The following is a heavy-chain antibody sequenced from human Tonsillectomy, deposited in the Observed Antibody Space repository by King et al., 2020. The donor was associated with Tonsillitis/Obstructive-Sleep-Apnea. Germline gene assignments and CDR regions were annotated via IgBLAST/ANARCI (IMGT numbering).Heavy chain of an antibody. CDR1: GFTFSNAW. Sequence: VQLVESGGGLVKPGGSLRLSCAASGFTFSNAWMSWVRQAPGKGLEWVGRIKSKTDGGTTDYAAPVKGRFTISRDDSKNTLYLQMNSLRTEDTAVYYCAIRSDGYNSPLDYWGQGTLVTVSS. V-gene: IGHV3-15*01. D-gene: IGHD5-24*01. CDR3: AIRSDGYNSPLDY. CDR2: IKSKTDGGTT. J-gene: IGHJ4*02.